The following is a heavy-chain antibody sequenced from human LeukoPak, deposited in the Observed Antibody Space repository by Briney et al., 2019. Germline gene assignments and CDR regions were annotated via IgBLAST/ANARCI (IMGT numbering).Heavy chain of an antibody. V-gene: IGHV4-34*01. J-gene: IGHJ4*02. Sequence: SETLSHTCAVYGGSFSGYYWSWIRQPPGKGLEWIGEINHSGSTNYNPSLKSRVTISVDTSKNQFSLKLSSVTAADTAVYYCARERRAAAGTRRGSFDYWGQGTLVTVSS. D-gene: IGHD6-13*01. CDR1: GGSFSGYY. CDR3: ARERRAAAGTRRGSFDY. CDR2: INHSGST.